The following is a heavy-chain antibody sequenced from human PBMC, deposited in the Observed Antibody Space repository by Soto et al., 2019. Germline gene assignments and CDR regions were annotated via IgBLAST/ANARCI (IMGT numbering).Heavy chain of an antibody. Sequence: EVQLVESGGGLVKPGGSLRLSCGASGFTVSSYSMNWVRQAPGRGLEWVSSISSSSTYIHYADSMKGRFTISRDNAKNSLYVQMNSLRVEDTAVYYCASDKLGFSGYTGKSPGWYVDLWGRGTLVTVSS. CDR1: GFTVSSYS. J-gene: IGHJ2*01. V-gene: IGHV3-21*02. CDR3: ASDKLGFSGYTGKSPGWYVDL. D-gene: IGHD1-1*01. CDR2: ISSSSTYI.